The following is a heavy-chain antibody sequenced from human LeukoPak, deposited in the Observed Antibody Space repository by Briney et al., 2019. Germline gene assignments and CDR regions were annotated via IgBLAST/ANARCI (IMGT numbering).Heavy chain of an antibody. D-gene: IGHD3-22*01. Sequence: ASVKLSCKASGYTFTGYYMHWVRQAPGQGLEWMGWINPNSGGTNYAQKFQGRVTMTRDTSISTAYMELSRLRSDDTAVYYCARSEEGSYYYDSSGYYYDYGGQGTLVTVSS. V-gene: IGHV1-2*02. J-gene: IGHJ4*02. CDR2: INPNSGGT. CDR1: GYTFTGYY. CDR3: ARSEEGSYYYDSSGYYYDY.